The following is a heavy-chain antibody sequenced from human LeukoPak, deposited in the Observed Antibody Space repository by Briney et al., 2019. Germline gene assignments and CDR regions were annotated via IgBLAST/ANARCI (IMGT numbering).Heavy chain of an antibody. Sequence: PGGSLRLSCAASGFTFSSYAMHWVRQAPGKGLEWVSSISTSSSYIYYADSVKGRFTISRDNAKNSLFLQMNSLRAEDTAVYYCARQGVNYYYYYMDVWGKGTTVTISS. CDR3: ARQGVNYYYYYMDV. J-gene: IGHJ6*03. D-gene: IGHD2-21*01. CDR2: ISTSSSYI. V-gene: IGHV3-21*01. CDR1: GFTFSSYA.